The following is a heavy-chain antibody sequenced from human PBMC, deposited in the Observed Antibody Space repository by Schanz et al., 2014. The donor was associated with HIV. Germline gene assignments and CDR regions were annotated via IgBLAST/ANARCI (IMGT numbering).Heavy chain of an antibody. J-gene: IGHJ6*02. D-gene: IGHD3-16*01. V-gene: IGHV3-7*01. CDR1: GFTLNNYA. CDR2: IKEDGSEK. Sequence: EVQLLDSGGGLVQPGGSLRLSCVASGFTLNNYAMTWVRQAPGKGLEWVANIKEDGSEKYHADSVKGRFTISRDNAKNSLFLQMESLRAEDTAVYYCARDGGEVWGQGTTVTVSS. CDR3: ARDGGEV.